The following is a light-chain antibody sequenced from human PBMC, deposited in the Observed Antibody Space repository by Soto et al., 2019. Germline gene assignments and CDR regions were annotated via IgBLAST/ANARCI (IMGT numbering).Light chain of an antibody. V-gene: IGLV7-46*01. CDR1: TGAVISGHY. J-gene: IGLJ2*01. Sequence: QAVVTQEPSLTVSPGGTVTLTCGSSTGAVISGHYPYWFQQKPGQAPRTLIYDTSDKHSWTPARFSGSLLGGKAALTLSGAQPEDEAEYYCLLSFGGARVFGGGTKVTVL. CDR2: DTS. CDR3: LLSFGGARV.